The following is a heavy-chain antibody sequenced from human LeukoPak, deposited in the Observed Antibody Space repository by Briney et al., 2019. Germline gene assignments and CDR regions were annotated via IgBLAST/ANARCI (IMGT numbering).Heavy chain of an antibody. CDR1: GGSFSGYY. CDR2: INHSGST. Sequence: SETLSLTCAVYGGSFSGYYWSWIRQPPGKGLEWIGEINHSGSTNYNPSLKSRVTISVDTSKNQFSLKLSSVTAADTAVYYCARDQTVYYYMDVWGKGTTVTVSS. J-gene: IGHJ6*03. V-gene: IGHV4-34*01. D-gene: IGHD2-21*02. CDR3: ARDQTVYYYMDV.